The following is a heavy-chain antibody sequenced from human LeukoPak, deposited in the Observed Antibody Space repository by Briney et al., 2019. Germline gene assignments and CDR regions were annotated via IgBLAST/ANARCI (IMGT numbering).Heavy chain of an antibody. D-gene: IGHD2-15*01. V-gene: IGHV1-18*01. J-gene: IGHJ4*02. CDR3: ARASYCSDGSCYSDY. CDR1: GYTFTSYS. Sequence: ASVKVSCKASGYTFTSYSISWVRQAPGQGPEWMGWMSAYNGNTIYAQKVKGRVTMTTDTSTSTAYMELRSLKSDDTALYYCARASYCSDGSCYSDYWGQGTLVTVSS. CDR2: MSAYNGNT.